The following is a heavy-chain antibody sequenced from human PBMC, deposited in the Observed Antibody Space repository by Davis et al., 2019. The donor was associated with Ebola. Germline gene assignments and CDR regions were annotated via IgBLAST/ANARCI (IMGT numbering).Heavy chain of an antibody. D-gene: IGHD5-18*01. J-gene: IGHJ6*02. Sequence: SCKASGGTFSSYAMSWVRQAPGKGLEWVSAISGSGGSTYYADSVKGRFTISRDNSKNTLYLQMNSLRAEDTAVYYCAKRGYSYGTGYYYYGMDVWGQGTTVTVSS. CDR2: ISGSGGST. V-gene: IGHV3-23*01. CDR1: GGTFSSYA. CDR3: AKRGYSYGTGYYYYGMDV.